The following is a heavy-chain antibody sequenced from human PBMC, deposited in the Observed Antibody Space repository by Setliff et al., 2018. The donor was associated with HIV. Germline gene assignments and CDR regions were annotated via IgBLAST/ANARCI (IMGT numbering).Heavy chain of an antibody. V-gene: IGHV1-18*01. CDR3: ATDYTSSFDY. CDR2: ISAYSGNT. CDR1: GYTFTSYG. Sequence: ASVKVSCKASGYTFTSYGISWVRQAPGQGLEWMGWISAYSGNTNYAQKLQGRVTMTTDTSTSTAYMELRSLRSEDTAVYYCATDYTSSFDYWGQGTLVTVSS. D-gene: IGHD6-13*01. J-gene: IGHJ4*02.